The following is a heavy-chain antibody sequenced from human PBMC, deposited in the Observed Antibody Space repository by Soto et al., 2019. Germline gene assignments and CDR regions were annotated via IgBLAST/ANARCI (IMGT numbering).Heavy chain of an antibody. CDR1: GFTFYNYA. J-gene: IGHJ4*02. V-gene: IGHV3-23*01. CDR3: AKDQEASLTASRPTDY. CDR2: ISGSGGSP. Sequence: QLLESGGGLVQPGGSLRLSCAASGFTFYNYAMSWVRQAPGKGLEWVSAISGSGGSPYYADSVKGRFTISRDNSKNTMYLQMNSLRAEDTALYYCAKDQEASLTASRPTDYWGQGTLVTVSS. D-gene: IGHD6-6*01.